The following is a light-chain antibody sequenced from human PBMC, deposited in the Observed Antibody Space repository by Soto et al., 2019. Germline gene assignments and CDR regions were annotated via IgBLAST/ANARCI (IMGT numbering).Light chain of an antibody. Sequence: EIVLTQSQGTLSLSPGEIATLSCRASQSVSSSYLAWYQQKPGQAPRLLIYGASSRSTGIPDRFSGSGSSTDFTLTISRREPEDFSVYYCQQYGNSPALTFGGGTKVEIK. CDR3: QQYGNSPALT. CDR1: QSVSSSY. V-gene: IGKV3-20*01. J-gene: IGKJ4*01. CDR2: GAS.